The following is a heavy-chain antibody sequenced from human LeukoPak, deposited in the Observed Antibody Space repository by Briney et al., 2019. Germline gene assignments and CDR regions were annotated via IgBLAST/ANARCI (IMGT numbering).Heavy chain of an antibody. D-gene: IGHD3-10*01. Sequence: PGGPLRLSCAASGFTFTNYGMIGVRLSPGKGLEWVSSISGSGVNTFSADSVMGRFTVSRDNSKNTLYLQMNRLRADDTAVYYCARDRGPNYYGSGRNPLWFFADWGLGTLVTVSS. J-gene: IGHJ4*02. CDR1: GFTFTNYG. CDR2: ISGSGVNT. CDR3: ARDRGPNYYGSGRNPLWFFAD. V-gene: IGHV3-23*01.